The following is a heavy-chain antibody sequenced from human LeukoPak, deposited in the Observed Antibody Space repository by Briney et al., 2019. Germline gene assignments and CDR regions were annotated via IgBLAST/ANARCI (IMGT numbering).Heavy chain of an antibody. D-gene: IGHD5-18*01. CDR1: GGSFSGYY. V-gene: IGHV4-34*01. J-gene: IGHJ5*02. CDR3: ARRIQLWLSDWFDP. Sequence: SETLSLTCAVYGGSFSGYYWSWIRQPPGKGLEWIGGINHSGSTNYNPSLKSRVTISVDTSKNQFSLKLSSVTAADTAVYYCARRIQLWLSDWFDPWGQGTLVTVSS. CDR2: INHSGST.